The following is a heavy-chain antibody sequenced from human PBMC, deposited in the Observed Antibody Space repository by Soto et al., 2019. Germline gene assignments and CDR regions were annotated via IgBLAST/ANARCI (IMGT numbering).Heavy chain of an antibody. CDR2: INSDGSSP. J-gene: IGHJ4*02. Sequence: EVPLVESGGGLVQPGGSLRLSCAATGFTFSSYWMHFVRQAPGKGLVWVSRINSDGSSPRYADSVKGRFTITRDNAKNTLYLQMNSLRAEDTAVYYCASSLRPPFDSWGQGTLVTVSS. V-gene: IGHV3-74*01. CDR1: GFTFSSYW. CDR3: ASSLRPPFDS.